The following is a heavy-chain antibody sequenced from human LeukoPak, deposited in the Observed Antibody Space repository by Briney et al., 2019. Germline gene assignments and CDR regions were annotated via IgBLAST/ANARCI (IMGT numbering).Heavy chain of an antibody. CDR3: ARVSIAAPGSDY. V-gene: IGHV3-21*01. CDR1: GFTFSSYS. J-gene: IGHJ4*02. D-gene: IGHD6-13*01. CDR2: ISSSSSYI. Sequence: PGGSLRLSCAASGFTFSSYSMNWVRQAPGKGLEWVSSISSSSSYIYYADSVKGRFTISRDNAKNSLYLQMNSLRAEDTAVYYCARVSIAAPGSDYWGQGTLVTVSS.